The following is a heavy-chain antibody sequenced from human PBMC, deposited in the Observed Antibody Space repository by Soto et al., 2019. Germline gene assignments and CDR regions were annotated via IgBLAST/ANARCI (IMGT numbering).Heavy chain of an antibody. D-gene: IGHD3-22*01. CDR2: ISSSGDTI. Sequence: RRLSCAASGFTFSSYEMNWVRQAPGKGLEWVSYISSSGDTIYSADSVKGRFTISRDNAKNSLYLQMYRLRVEDTAVYYCAREPYYYDSSGYPGYFDFWGQGTLVTVSS. J-gene: IGHJ4*02. CDR1: GFTFSSYE. CDR3: AREPYYYDSSGYPGYFDF. V-gene: IGHV3-48*03.